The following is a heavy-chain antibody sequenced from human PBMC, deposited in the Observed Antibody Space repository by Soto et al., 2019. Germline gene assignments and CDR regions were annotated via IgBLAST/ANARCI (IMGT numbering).Heavy chain of an antibody. V-gene: IGHV1-69*13. J-gene: IGHJ6*02. Sequence: GASVKLSCKASGDTFTNYGITWVRQAPGQGLEWMGWIIPIFGTANYTQKFQGRVTITADESTSTAYMELSSLRSEDTAVYYCARLTSTYYDFWSGSSKAYYYYGMDVWGQGTKVTVS. CDR3: ARLTSTYYDFWSGSSKAYYYYGMDV. CDR2: IIPIFGTA. D-gene: IGHD3-3*01. CDR1: GDTFTNYG.